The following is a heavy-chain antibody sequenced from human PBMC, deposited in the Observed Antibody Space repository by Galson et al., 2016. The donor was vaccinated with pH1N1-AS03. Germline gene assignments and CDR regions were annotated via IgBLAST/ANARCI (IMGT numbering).Heavy chain of an antibody. J-gene: IGHJ6*04. V-gene: IGHV3-13*01. D-gene: IGHD5-12*01. CDR3: AVWGYIPGTHGLDV. CDR2: IAAAGPT. Sequence: SLRLSCAASGFTVSRNDMHWVRQATGKGLEWVSIIAAAGPTHYADSVKGRFTISREVPQNSLYLQMGSLRADDTAVYYCAVWGYIPGTHGLDVWGKGTTVTVSS. CDR1: GFTVSRND.